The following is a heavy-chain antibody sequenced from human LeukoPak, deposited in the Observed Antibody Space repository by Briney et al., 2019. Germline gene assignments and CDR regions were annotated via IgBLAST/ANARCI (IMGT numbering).Heavy chain of an antibody. J-gene: IGHJ4*02. D-gene: IGHD6-19*01. CDR1: GGSISSGSYY. V-gene: IGHV4-31*03. Sequence: PSETPSLTCTVSGGSISSGSYYWSCIRQPAGKGLECIGYIYYSGSTYYNPSLKSRVTISVDTSKNQFSLKLSSVTAADTAVYYCARQWLPGSTFFDYWGQGTLVTVSS. CDR2: IYYSGST. CDR3: ARQWLPGSTFFDY.